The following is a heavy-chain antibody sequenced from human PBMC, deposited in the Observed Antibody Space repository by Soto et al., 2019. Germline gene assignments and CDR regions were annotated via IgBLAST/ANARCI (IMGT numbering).Heavy chain of an antibody. D-gene: IGHD3-10*01. CDR1: GASISNYY. CDR2: IYHSGTT. V-gene: IGHV4-59*01. J-gene: IGHJ4*02. Sequence: SETLSLTCSVSGASISNYYWSWIRQPPGKGLEWLGYIYHSGTTSYNPSLQSRVTISLDTSKNQFSLKLTSATAADTAVYYCARHLNYNYFDYWGQGTLVTVSS. CDR3: ARHLNYNYFDY.